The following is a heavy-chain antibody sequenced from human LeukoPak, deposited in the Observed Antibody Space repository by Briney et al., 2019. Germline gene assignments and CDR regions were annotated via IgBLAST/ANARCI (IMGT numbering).Heavy chain of an antibody. CDR1: GFTFSSYA. J-gene: IGHJ5*02. CDR3: AKRRVEIVVVPAGWTCWFDT. D-gene: IGHD2-2*03. V-gene: IGHV3-23*01. Sequence: GGFLRLSCAASGFTFSSYAMSWVRHAPRKGLEWVSTFNSNGGTTYYADSVKGRFTISRDNSKNTMHLQMNNLRADDTAVYYWAKRRVEIVVVPAGWTCWFDTGGRGTLVTVSS. CDR2: FNSNGGTT.